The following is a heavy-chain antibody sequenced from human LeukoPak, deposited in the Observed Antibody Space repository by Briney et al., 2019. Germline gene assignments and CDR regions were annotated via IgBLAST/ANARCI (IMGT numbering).Heavy chain of an antibody. CDR3: AREVVTIFGVASGAFDI. V-gene: IGHV4-59*01. CDR1: DDSISDYY. CDR2: FYNSGRS. Sequence: SETLSLTCTVSDDSISDYYRGRIRQPPGKGLEWIGYFYNSGRSTYNPSLKSRVTISADTSKNHFSLKLNSVTTADTAVYYCAREVVTIFGVASGAFDIWGQGTMVTVSS. D-gene: IGHD3-3*01. J-gene: IGHJ3*02.